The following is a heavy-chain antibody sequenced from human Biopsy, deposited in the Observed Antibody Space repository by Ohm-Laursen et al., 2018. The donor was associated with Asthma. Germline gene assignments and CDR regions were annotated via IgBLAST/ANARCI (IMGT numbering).Heavy chain of an antibody. J-gene: IGHJ3*02. CDR2: ISKDASTQ. D-gene: IGHD3-3*01. Sequence: SLRLTCAASGFSFSNFAIHWVRQAPGKGLEWVGVISKDASTQDYADSVKGRFTMARDNSKNTLYLQMNSPRAEDTAVYYCAKERYYDFWSGYPIWGQGTMVTVSS. CDR3: AKERYYDFWSGYPI. V-gene: IGHV3-30*18. CDR1: GFSFSNFA.